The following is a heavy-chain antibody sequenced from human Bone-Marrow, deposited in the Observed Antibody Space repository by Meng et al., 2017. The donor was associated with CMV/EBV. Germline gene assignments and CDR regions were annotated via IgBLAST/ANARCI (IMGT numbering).Heavy chain of an antibody. J-gene: IGHJ3*02. CDR3: ARPITGGDAFDI. V-gene: IGHV3-20*04. CDR2: ITWNGGST. D-gene: IGHD7-27*01. Sequence: GESLKISCAASGFTFDDYGMSWVRQAPGKGLEWVSGITWNGGSTGYADSVKGRFTISRDNAKNTLYLQMNSLRAEDTSLYYCARPITGGDAFDIWGQGKMVTVSS. CDR1: GFTFDDYG.